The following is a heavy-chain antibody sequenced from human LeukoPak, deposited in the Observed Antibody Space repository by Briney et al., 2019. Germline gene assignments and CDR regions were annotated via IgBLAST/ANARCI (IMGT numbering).Heavy chain of an antibody. J-gene: IGHJ6*02. CDR2: IYYSGST. CDR3: ASLGNLGSDKTNWGMNYYYYGMDV. Sequence: PSETLSLTCTVSGGSISSSSYYWGWIRQPPGKGLEWIGSIYYSGSTYYNPSLKSRVTISVDTSKNQFSLKLSSVTAADTAVYYCASLGNLGSDKTNWGMNYYYYGMDVWGQGTTVTVSS. V-gene: IGHV4-39*01. CDR1: GGSISSSSYY. D-gene: IGHD7-27*01.